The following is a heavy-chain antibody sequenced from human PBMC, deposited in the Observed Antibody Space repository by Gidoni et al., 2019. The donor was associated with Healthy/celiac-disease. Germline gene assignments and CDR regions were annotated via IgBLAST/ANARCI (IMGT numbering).Heavy chain of an antibody. CDR2: ISSSSSYI. V-gene: IGHV3-21*01. J-gene: IGHJ6*02. CDR1: GFTFSSSS. D-gene: IGHD3-16*02. CDR3: ARAHDYVWGSYRYRTPYGMDV. Sequence: EVQLVESGGGLVKPGGSLRLSCAASGFTFSSSSVNWVRQAPGKGLEWVSSISSSSSYIYYADSVKGRFTIARDNAKNSLYLQMNSLRAEDTAVYYCARAHDYVWGSYRYRTPYGMDVWGQGTTVTVSS.